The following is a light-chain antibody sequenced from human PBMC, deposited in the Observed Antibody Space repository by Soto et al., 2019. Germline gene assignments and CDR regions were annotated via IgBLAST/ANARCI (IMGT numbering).Light chain of an antibody. CDR2: RAS. V-gene: IGKV3-15*01. CDR1: QSVSRG. J-gene: IGKJ5*01. Sequence: EIVLTQSPATLSVSPGERVTLSCRASQSVSRGLVWYQQKPGQAPRLLIYRASLRGTGIPDRFRGSGSGTEFTLTISSLQSEDFAVYYCQQHNDWPWITFGQGTRLEIK. CDR3: QQHNDWPWIT.